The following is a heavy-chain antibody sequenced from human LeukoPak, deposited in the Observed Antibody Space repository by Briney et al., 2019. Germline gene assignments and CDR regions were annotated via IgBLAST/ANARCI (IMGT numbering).Heavy chain of an antibody. D-gene: IGHD6-19*01. CDR2: IYHSGST. V-gene: IGHV4-59*01. J-gene: IGHJ4*02. CDR1: GGSMSSYY. Sequence: SETLSLTCSVSGGSMSSYYWSWIRQSPGKGLEWIGYIYHSGSTDYNSSLKSRVTISEDTSKKQFSLKVSSVTAADTALYYCARSPVAGTGIWYFDYWGQGTLVTVSS. CDR3: ARSPVAGTGIWYFDY.